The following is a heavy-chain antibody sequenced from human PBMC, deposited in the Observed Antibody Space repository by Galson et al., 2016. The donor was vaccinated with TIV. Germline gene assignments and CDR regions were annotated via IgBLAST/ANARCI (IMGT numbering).Heavy chain of an antibody. D-gene: IGHD2-15*01. CDR3: ATSHVGKYEDRGSFDS. CDR2: ISTSGST. Sequence: TLSLTCTVSGGSISDGNYYWSWIRQPAGKGLEWIRRISTSGSTLFNLSLKSRITMSVDMSKNRFALSLSSVTAADTADYYCATSHVGKYEDRGSFDSWGQGTLVTVSS. CDR1: GGSISDGNYY. V-gene: IGHV4-61*02. J-gene: IGHJ4*02.